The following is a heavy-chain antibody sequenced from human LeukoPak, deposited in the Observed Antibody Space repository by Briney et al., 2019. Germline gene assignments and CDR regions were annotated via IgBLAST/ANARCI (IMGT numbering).Heavy chain of an antibody. CDR2: ISGRSTYI. D-gene: IGHD2-15*01. V-gene: IGHV3-21*01. J-gene: IGHJ6*02. CDR3: AREAYCSGGSCLPLDV. CDR1: GFTFNDYS. Sequence: GGSLRLSCAASGFTFNDYSMNWVRQAPGKGLEWVSSISGRSTYIYYADSMKGRLTISRDNAKNSLYLQMSSLRAEDTAVYYCAREAYCSGGSCLPLDVWGQGTTVTVSS.